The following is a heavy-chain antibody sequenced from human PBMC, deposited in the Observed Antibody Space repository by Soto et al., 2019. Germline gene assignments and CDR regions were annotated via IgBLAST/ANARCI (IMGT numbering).Heavy chain of an antibody. V-gene: IGHV4-4*02. J-gene: IGHJ4*02. CDR1: GGSLSSSNW. CDR3: ARGHSSHSLDY. D-gene: IGHD6-13*01. Sequence: SETLSLTCAVSGGSLSSSNWWSWVRQPTRKGLEWIGEIYHSGSTNYNPSLKSRVTISVDKSKNQFSLKLSSVTAADTAVYYCARGHSSHSLDYWGQGTLVTVSS. CDR2: IYHSGST.